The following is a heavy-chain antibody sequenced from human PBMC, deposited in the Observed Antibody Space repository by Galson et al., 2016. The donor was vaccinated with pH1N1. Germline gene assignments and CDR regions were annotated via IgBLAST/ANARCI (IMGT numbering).Heavy chain of an antibody. D-gene: IGHD6-13*01. CDR3: AREWGIGAAGPLDS. Sequence: SLRLSCAASGFTLSDYYMNWIRETPERGLEWLSSIGSSGNVAYADSGKGRFTISRDNAQNSLLLQMDSLRVDDTALYYCAREWGIGAAGPLDSWGQGALVIVSS. CDR1: GFTLSDYY. CDR2: IGSSGNV. V-gene: IGHV3-11*01. J-gene: IGHJ4*02.